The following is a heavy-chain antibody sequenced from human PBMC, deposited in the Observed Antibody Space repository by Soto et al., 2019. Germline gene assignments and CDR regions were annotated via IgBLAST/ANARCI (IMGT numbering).Heavy chain of an antibody. CDR3: AREITGYDILTGYPDAFDI. CDR1: GFTFSSYS. D-gene: IGHD3-9*01. V-gene: IGHV3-21*01. Sequence: GGSLRLSCAASGFTFSSYSMNWVRQAPGKGLEWVSSISSSSSYIYYADSVEGRFTISRDNAKNSLYLQMNSLRAEDTAVYYCAREITGYDILTGYPDAFDIWGQGTMVTVSS. CDR2: ISSSSSYI. J-gene: IGHJ3*02.